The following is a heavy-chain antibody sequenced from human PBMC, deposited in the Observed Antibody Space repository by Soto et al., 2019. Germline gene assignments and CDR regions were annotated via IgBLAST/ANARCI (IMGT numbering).Heavy chain of an antibody. CDR1: GGSVSSSSYY. CDR3: GRLEGLATISHYFDY. CDR2: VYYGGST. J-gene: IGHJ4*02. V-gene: IGHV4-39*01. Sequence: PSETLSLNCTVSGGSVSSSSYYWGWVRQPPGKGLEWIGSVYYGGSTYYNPSLESRVTISVDKSKNQFSLKLMSLSAADTAVYYCGRLEGLATISHYFDYWGQGDLVTVS. D-gene: IGHD3-9*01.